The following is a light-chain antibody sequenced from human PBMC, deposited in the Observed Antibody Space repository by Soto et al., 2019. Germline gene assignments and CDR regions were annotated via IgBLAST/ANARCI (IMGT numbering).Light chain of an antibody. V-gene: IGLV2-8*01. Sequence: QSALTQPPSASGSPGQSGTISCTGTSSDVGGYNYVSWYQQHPGKAPKLMIYEVSKRPSGVPDRFSGSKSGNTASLTVSGLQAEDEADYYRSSYAGSNMVVFGGGTKVTVL. CDR1: SSDVGGYNY. J-gene: IGLJ2*01. CDR3: SSYAGSNMVV. CDR2: EVS.